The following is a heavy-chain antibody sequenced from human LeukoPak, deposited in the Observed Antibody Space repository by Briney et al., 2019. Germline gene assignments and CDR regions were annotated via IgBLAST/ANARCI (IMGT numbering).Heavy chain of an antibody. J-gene: IGHJ4*02. CDR3: ARGVDEAKVGY. V-gene: IGHV4-34*01. CDR1: GGSFSGYY. Sequence: PSETLSLTCAVYGGSFSGYYWNWVRQPPGKGLEWIGVIHPSGSTTYNPSLQSRVTISVDTSQNQFSLKLNSVTAADTAVYYRARGVDEAKVGYWGQGTLFTVSS. CDR2: IHPSGST.